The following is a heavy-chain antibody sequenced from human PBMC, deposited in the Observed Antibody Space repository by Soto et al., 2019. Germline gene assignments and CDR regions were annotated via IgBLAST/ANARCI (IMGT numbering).Heavy chain of an antibody. CDR3: ARRGVYCSSISCLDV. CDR2: IYYSGST. Sequence: SETLSLTCTVSGGSISSSSYYWGWIRQPPGKGLEWIGSIYYSGSTYYNPSLKSRVTISVDTSKNQFSLKLSSVTAADTAVYYCARRGVYCSSISCLDVWGQGTTVTVSS. J-gene: IGHJ6*02. CDR1: GGSISSSSYY. V-gene: IGHV4-39*01. D-gene: IGHD2-2*01.